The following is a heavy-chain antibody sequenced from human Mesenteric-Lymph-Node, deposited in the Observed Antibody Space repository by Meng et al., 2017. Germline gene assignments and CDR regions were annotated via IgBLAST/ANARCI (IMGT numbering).Heavy chain of an antibody. CDR3: ARDLAYYDILTGYSSYYGMDV. D-gene: IGHD3-9*01. V-gene: IGHV3-11*04. J-gene: IGHJ6*02. CDR2: ISSSGSTI. CDR1: GFTFSDYY. Sequence: GGSLRLSCAASGFTFSDYYMSWIRQAPGKGLEWVSYISSSGSTIYYADSVKGRFTISRDNAKNSLYLQMNSLRAEDTAVYYCARDLAYYDILTGYSSYYGMDVWGQGTTVTVSS.